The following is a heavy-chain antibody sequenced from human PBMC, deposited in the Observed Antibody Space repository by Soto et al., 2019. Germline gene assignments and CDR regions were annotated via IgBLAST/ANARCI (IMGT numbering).Heavy chain of an antibody. CDR3: TPGRGYYDSSGYYDAFDI. CDR1: GFTFSNAW. D-gene: IGHD3-22*01. V-gene: IGHV3-15*01. J-gene: IGHJ3*02. CDR2: IKSKTDGGTT. Sequence: EVQLVESGGGLVKPGGSLRLSCAASGFTFSNAWMSWVRQAPGKGLEWVGRIKSKTDGGTTDYAAPVKGRFTISRDDSKNTLYLQMNSLKTEDTAVYYCTPGRGYYDSSGYYDAFDIWGQGTMVTVSS.